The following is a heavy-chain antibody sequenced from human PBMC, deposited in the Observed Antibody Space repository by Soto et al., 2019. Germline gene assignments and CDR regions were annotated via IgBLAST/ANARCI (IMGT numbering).Heavy chain of an antibody. V-gene: IGHV1-18*04. J-gene: IGHJ4*02. CDR2: ISAYNGNT. D-gene: IGHD3-3*02. Sequence: QGQLVQSGAEMKKPGASVKVSCKASGYTFTTYGISWVRQAPGQGLEWMGWISAYNGNTHYAQKLQGRVTMTTDTSTSTGYVELRSLRSDDTAVYYCAREHFPSTCASFDYWGQGTLVTVSS. CDR3: AREHFPSTCASFDY. CDR1: GYTFTTYG.